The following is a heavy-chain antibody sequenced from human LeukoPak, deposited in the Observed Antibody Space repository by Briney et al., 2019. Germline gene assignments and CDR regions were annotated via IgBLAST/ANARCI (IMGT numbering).Heavy chain of an antibody. Sequence: SQTLSLTCTVSGGSISSGSYYWRWIRQPAGRGVEWIGRIYRSGSTNYNPSLKRRVTISVETTKNQFSLKLTSVPAADTAVYYCAADKNDFWSGYRVFDYWGQGTLVTVSS. CDR2: IYRSGST. CDR1: GGSISSGSYY. J-gene: IGHJ4*02. V-gene: IGHV4-61*02. CDR3: AADKNDFWSGYRVFDY. D-gene: IGHD3-3*01.